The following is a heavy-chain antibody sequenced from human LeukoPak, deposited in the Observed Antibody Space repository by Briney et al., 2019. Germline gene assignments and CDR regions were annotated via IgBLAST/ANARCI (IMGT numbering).Heavy chain of an antibody. V-gene: IGHV3-30-3*01. CDR3: ARDYSGVDY. J-gene: IGHJ4*02. CDR1: GFTFSNYP. CDR2: ISSDGSTK. D-gene: IGHD5-12*01. Sequence: PGRSLRLSCAASGFTFSNYPIHWVRQAPGKGLEWVAVISSDGSTKYYADSVKGRFTISRDNSKNTLYLQMNSLKAEDTAVYYCARDYSGVDYCGQGTLVTVSS.